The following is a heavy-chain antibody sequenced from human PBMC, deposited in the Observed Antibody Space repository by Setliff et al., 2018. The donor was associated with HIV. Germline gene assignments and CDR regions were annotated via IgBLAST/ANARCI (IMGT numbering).Heavy chain of an antibody. Sequence: SVKVSCKASGGTFSSYAISWVRQAPGQGLEWMGGVIPILGIANYAQKFQGRVTITRDESTSTAYMELNSLRPEDTAVYYCAKDRVSGGLWLREPIDFWGQGTLVTVSS. CDR3: AKDRVSGGLWLREPIDF. J-gene: IGHJ4*02. D-gene: IGHD5-18*01. CDR2: VIPILGIA. V-gene: IGHV1-69*10. CDR1: GGTFSSYA.